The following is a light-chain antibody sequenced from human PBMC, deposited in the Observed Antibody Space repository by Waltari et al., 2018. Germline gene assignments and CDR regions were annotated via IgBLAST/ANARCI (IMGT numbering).Light chain of an antibody. CDR3: QQYDISPLT. CDR1: QTIRTTY. Sequence: EIVLTQSPGTLSLSPGEGATLSCRTSQTIRTTYLAWYQQKPGQAPTLLIYGTFSRATGIPDRFTGSGSGTDFSRTISSLEPEDLATYYCQQYDISPLTFGGGTKVEIK. V-gene: IGKV3-20*01. CDR2: GTF. J-gene: IGKJ4*01.